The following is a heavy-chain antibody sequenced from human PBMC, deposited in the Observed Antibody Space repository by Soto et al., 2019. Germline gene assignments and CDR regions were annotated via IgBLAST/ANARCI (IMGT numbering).Heavy chain of an antibody. CDR3: ARPYCVSASCYLYHYGMDV. CDR1: GFTFTRYA. V-gene: IGHV3-30-3*01. CDR2: ISSDETTK. Sequence: QVQLVESGGGVVQPGRSLRLSCAASGFTFTRYAIHWVRQAPGKGLEWGAVISSDETTKYYADSVRGRFTISRDNSKNTLYLQMDSLRAEDTAVYFCARPYCVSASCYLYHYGMDVWGQGTTVTVSS. J-gene: IGHJ6*02. D-gene: IGHD2-2*01.